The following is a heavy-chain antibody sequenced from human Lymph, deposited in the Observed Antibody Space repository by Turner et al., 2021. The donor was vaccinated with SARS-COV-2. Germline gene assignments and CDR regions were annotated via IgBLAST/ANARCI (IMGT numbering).Heavy chain of an antibody. Sequence: QVQLVESGGGVVQPGRSLRLSCAASEFTFSNSGMHWVRQAPGKGLEWVEVIWFDGSNKYYAASVKGRFTISRDNSKNTLYLQMNSLRAEDTAVYYCARHNGGRLDYWGQGTLVTVSS. V-gene: IGHV3-33*01. CDR2: IWFDGSNK. CDR3: ARHNGGRLDY. D-gene: IGHD3-16*01. J-gene: IGHJ4*02. CDR1: EFTFSNSG.